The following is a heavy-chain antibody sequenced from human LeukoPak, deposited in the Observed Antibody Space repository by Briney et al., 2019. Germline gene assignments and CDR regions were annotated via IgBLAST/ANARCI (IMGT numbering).Heavy chain of an antibody. CDR1: GFTFDDYG. CDR2: INWNGGST. J-gene: IGHJ4*02. Sequence: GGSLRLSCAASGFTFDDYGMSWVRQAPGKGLEWVSGINWNGGSTGYADSVKGRFTISRDNAKNSLYLQMNSLRADDTALYYCAIDLCSSTSCYTPEYFDYWGQGTLVTVSS. V-gene: IGHV3-20*04. D-gene: IGHD2-2*02. CDR3: AIDLCSSTSCYTPEYFDY.